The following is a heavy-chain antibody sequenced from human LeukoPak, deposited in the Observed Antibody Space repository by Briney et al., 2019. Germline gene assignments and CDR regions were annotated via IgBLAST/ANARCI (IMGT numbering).Heavy chain of an antibody. CDR1: GGTFSSYA. V-gene: IGHV1-69*05. CDR2: IIPIFGTA. D-gene: IGHD2-21*01. CDR3: ARSPYCGGDCYSYYFDY. Sequence: GASVKASCKASGGTFSSYAISWVRQAPGQGLEWMGGIIPIFGTANYAQKFQGRVTITTDESTSTAYMELSSLRSEDTAVYYCARSPYCGGDCYSYYFDYWGQGTLVTVSS. J-gene: IGHJ4*02.